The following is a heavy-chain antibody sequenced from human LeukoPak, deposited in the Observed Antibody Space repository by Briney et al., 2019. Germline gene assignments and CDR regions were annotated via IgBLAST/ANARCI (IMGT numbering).Heavy chain of an antibody. J-gene: IGHJ4*02. CDR1: GGSISSGSYY. V-gene: IGHV4-39*01. CDR3: ARRDRRSYYDTLPDYRRGHYFDY. Sequence: PSETLSLTCTVSGGSISSGSYYWGWIRQPPGKGLEWIGSIYYSGSTPYNPSLKSRVTISVDTSKNQFSLKLSSVTASDTAVYYCARRDRRSYYDTLPDYRRGHYFDYWGQGTLVTVSS. D-gene: IGHD3-9*01. CDR2: IYYSGST.